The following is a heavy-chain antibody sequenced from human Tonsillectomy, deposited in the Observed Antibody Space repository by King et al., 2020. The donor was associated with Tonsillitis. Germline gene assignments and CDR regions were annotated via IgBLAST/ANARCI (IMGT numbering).Heavy chain of an antibody. CDR2: INQDGSEK. Sequence: VQLVESGGGLVQPGGSLRLSCAVSGFTLSSSWMTWVRQAPGKGLEWVANINQDGSEKYYVDSVRGRFTISRDNAENLLYLQMNSLRAEDTAVYYCAKGARYPDYWGQGTLVTVSS. V-gene: IGHV3-7*01. D-gene: IGHD2-2*02. CDR3: AKGARYPDY. CDR1: GFTLSSSW. J-gene: IGHJ4*02.